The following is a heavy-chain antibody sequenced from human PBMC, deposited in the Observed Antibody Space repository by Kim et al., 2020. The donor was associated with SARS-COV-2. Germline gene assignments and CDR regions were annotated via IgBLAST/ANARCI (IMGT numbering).Heavy chain of an antibody. V-gene: IGHV5-51*01. J-gene: IGHJ4*02. Sequence: SVQGQVTISADKSISTAYLQWSSLKASDTAMYYCARHSSGWILRNPRFDYWGQGTLVTVSS. D-gene: IGHD6-19*01. CDR3: ARHSSGWILRNPRFDY.